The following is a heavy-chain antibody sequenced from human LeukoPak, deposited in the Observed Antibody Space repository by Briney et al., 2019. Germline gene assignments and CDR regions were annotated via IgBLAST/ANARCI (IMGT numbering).Heavy chain of an antibody. CDR1: GGFISSYY. CDR3: ARHGWYYFDY. CDR2: ISYSGST. J-gene: IGHJ4*02. V-gene: IGHV4-59*08. Sequence: PSETLSLTCTVSGGFISSYYWSWIRQPPGKGLEWIGYISYSGSTTYNPSLKSRVTISVDTSKNQFSLRLSSVTAADTAVYYCARHGWYYFDYWGQGTLVTVSS. D-gene: IGHD6-19*01.